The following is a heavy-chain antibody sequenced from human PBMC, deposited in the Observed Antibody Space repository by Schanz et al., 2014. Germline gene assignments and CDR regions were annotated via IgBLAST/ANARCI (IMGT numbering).Heavy chain of an antibody. CDR1: GGSINNYH. D-gene: IGHD6-19*01. CDR3: ARVAVAGVECNRDHYYVLDV. J-gene: IGHJ6*02. V-gene: IGHV4-59*01. CDR2: IYSSGNT. Sequence: QVQLQESGPGLVKPSETLSLTCTVSGGSINNYHWSWIRQPPGMGLEWLGYIYSSGNTNYNPSLKRRVTISLDTSNYQVSLTLTSVAASDTAVYYCARVAVAGVECNRDHYYVLDVWGQGATVTVSS.